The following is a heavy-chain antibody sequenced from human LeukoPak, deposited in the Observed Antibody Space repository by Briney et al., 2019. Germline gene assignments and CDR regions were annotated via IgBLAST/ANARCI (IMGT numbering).Heavy chain of an antibody. CDR3: ARSNSGSYPTFDY. J-gene: IGHJ4*02. CDR2: IYPGDSDT. CDR1: GYSFTSYW. Sequence: GEPLKISCKGSGYSFTSYWIGWVRQMPGKGLEWMGIIYPGDSDTGYSPSFQGQVTISADKSISTAYLQWSSLKASDTAMYYCARSNSGSYPTFDYWGQGTLVTVSS. V-gene: IGHV5-51*01. D-gene: IGHD1-26*01.